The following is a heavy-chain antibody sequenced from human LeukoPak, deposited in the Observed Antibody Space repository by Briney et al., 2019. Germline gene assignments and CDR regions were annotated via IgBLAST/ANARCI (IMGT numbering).Heavy chain of an antibody. D-gene: IGHD3-22*01. CDR2: IYYSGST. Sequence: SETLSLTCTVSGGSISSSSYYWGWIRQPPGKGLEWIGSIYYSGSTYYNPSLKSRVTISVDTSKNQFSLKLSSVTAADTAVYYCARHASGRYYDSSGYYLDYWGQGTLVTVSS. V-gene: IGHV4-39*01. CDR3: ARHASGRYYDSSGYYLDY. CDR1: GGSISSSSYY. J-gene: IGHJ4*02.